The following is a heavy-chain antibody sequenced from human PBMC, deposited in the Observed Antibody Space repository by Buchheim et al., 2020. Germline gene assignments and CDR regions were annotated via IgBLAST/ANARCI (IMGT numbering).Heavy chain of an antibody. V-gene: IGHV4-61*02. D-gene: IGHD4-23*01. CDR3: ARAYYGGNSIWFGP. CDR1: GDSISSGTYY. Sequence: QVQVLESGPGLVKPSQTLSLTCSVSGDSISSGTYYWNWIRQPAGKGLEWIGRINRSGSADFNPSLKSRVTISVDTSQNPISLKLNSVTAADTAVYYCARAYYGGNSIWFGPWGQGTL. J-gene: IGHJ5*02. CDR2: INRSGSA.